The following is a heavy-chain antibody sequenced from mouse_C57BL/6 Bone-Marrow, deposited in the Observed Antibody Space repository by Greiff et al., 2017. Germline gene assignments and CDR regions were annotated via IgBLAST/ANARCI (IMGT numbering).Heavy chain of an antibody. CDR1: GYTFTSYG. D-gene: IGHD3-2*02. J-gene: IGHJ3*01. CDR2: IYPRSGNT. Sequence: VKLMESGAELARPGASVKLSCKASGYTFTSYGISWVKQSTGQGLEWIGEIYPRSGNTYYNEKFKGKATLTADKSSSTAYMELRSLTSEDSAVYFCAREGQLRLRFAYWGQGTLVTVSA. V-gene: IGHV1-81*01. CDR3: AREGQLRLRFAY.